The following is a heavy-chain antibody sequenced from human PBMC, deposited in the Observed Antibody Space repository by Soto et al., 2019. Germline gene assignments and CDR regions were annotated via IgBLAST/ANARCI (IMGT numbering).Heavy chain of an antibody. CDR1: GFTFGAYG. J-gene: IGHJ4*02. CDR2: ISYDGSNK. D-gene: IGHD3-22*01. CDR3: AKDLLSSGNYYFEY. V-gene: IGHV3-30*18. Sequence: PGGSLRLSCAASGFTFGAYGMHWVRQAPGKGLEWVAVISYDGSNKYYADSVKGRLTISRDNSKNTLYLQMNSLRAEDTAVYYCAKDLLSSGNYYFEYWGQGTLVTVSS.